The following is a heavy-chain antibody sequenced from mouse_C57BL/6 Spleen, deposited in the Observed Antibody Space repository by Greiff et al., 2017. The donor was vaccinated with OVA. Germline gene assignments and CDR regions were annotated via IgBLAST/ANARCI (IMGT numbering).Heavy chain of an antibody. Sequence: VQLQQSGPELVKPGASVKISCKASGYTFTDYYMNWVKQSHGKSLEWIGDINPNNGGTSYNQKFKGKATLTVDKSSSTAYMELRSLTSEDSAVYYCARSLLRSYAMDYWGQGTSVTVSS. V-gene: IGHV1-26*01. CDR3: ARSLLRSYAMDY. CDR1: GYTFTDYY. D-gene: IGHD1-1*01. J-gene: IGHJ4*01. CDR2: INPNNGGT.